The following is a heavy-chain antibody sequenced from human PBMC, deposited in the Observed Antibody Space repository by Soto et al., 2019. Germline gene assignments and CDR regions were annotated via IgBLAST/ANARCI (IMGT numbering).Heavy chain of an antibody. V-gene: IGHV3-20*04. CDR3: ARDRSRAGYYYYVMAV. Sequence: PGGSLRLSCAASGFTFDDYGMSWVRQAPGKGLEWVSGIKWNGGSTGYADSVKGRFTISRDNAKNSLYLQMNSLRAEDTALYYCARDRSRAGYYYYVMAVWGQGTTVTVSS. CDR2: IKWNGGST. CDR1: GFTFDDYG. D-gene: IGHD6-13*01. J-gene: IGHJ6*02.